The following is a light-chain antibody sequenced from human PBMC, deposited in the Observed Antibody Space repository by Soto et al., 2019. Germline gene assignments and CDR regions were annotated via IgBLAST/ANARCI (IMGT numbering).Light chain of an antibody. CDR2: GAS. CDR1: QSVSSY. CDR3: QQYGSSPP. Sequence: EIVLTQSPGTLSLSPGERATLSCRASQSVSSYLAWYQQKPGQAPRLLIYGASSRATGIPDRFSGSGSGTDFTLTISRLEPEDFAVYYCQQYGSSPPFGPGTKVDIK. J-gene: IGKJ3*01. V-gene: IGKV3-20*01.